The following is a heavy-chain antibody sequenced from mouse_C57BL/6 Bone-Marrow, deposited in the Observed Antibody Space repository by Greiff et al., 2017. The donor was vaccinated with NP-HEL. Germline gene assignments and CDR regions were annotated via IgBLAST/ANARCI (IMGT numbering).Heavy chain of an antibody. D-gene: IGHD2-3*01. CDR3: ARYDGYPHGYFDV. Sequence: VQLQQPGAELVMPGASVKLSCKASGYTFTSYWMHWVKQRPGQGLEWIGEIDPSDSYTNYNQKFKGKSTLTVDKSSSTAYMQLSSLTSEDSAVYYCARYDGYPHGYFDVWGTGTTVTVSS. J-gene: IGHJ1*03. CDR1: GYTFTSYW. V-gene: IGHV1-69*01. CDR2: IDPSDSYT.